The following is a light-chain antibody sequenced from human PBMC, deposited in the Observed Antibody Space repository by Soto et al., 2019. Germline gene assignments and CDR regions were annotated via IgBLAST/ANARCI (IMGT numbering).Light chain of an antibody. Sequence: SYELAQPPSVSVAPGKTASITCGGNNIGSKSVLWHQLKAGQAPVLLIYYDRYRPSGIPERFSGSNSGNTATLTISRVEAGDEADYYCQVWDTTSDQGVFGGGTKLTVL. J-gene: IGLJ2*01. CDR1: NIGSKS. CDR2: YDR. V-gene: IGLV3-21*04. CDR3: QVWDTTSDQGV.